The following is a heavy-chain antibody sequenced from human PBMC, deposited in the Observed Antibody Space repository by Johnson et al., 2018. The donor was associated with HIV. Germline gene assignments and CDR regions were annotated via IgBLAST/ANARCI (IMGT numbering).Heavy chain of an antibody. CDR1: GFTFSSYA. V-gene: IGHV3-30*04. CDR2: ISYDGSEK. D-gene: IGHD6-19*01. J-gene: IGHJ3*01. Sequence: QVQLVESGGGVVQPGRSLRLSCAASGFTFSSYAMHWVRQAPGKGLEWVAVISYDGSEKYYADSVKGRFTISRDNSKNTLYLQMNSLRAEDTAVYYCARKQWLEIPSDAFDVWGQGTMVTVSS. CDR3: ARKQWLEIPSDAFDV.